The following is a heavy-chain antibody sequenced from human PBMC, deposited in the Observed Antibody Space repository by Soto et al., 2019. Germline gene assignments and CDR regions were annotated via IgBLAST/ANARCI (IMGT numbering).Heavy chain of an antibody. CDR1: GGSISSGGYY. CDR3: ARVAVAATLGWFDP. D-gene: IGHD2-15*01. Sequence: QVQLQESGPGLVKPSQTLSLTCTVSGGSISSGGYYWSWIRQHPGKGLEWIGYFYYSGSTYYNPSLKSRVTISVDTSKNQFSLKLSSVTAADTAVYYCARVAVAATLGWFDPWGQGTLVTVSS. V-gene: IGHV4-31*03. J-gene: IGHJ5*02. CDR2: FYYSGST.